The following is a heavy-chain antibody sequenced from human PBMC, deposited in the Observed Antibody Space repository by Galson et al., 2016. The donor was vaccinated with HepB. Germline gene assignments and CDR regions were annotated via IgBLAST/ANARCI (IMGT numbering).Heavy chain of an antibody. J-gene: IGHJ4*02. D-gene: IGHD1-26*01. CDR2: ISTSGST. Sequence: TLSLTCTVSGGSVGSGAHYWTWIRQHPGKGLECIGYISTSGSTYYNPSLESRLTMSLDTSKNQFSLTLSSVTAADTAVYYCATLGNRHENAFDYWGQGTLVTVST. CDR1: GGSVGSGAHY. V-gene: IGHV4-31*03. CDR3: ATLGNRHENAFDY.